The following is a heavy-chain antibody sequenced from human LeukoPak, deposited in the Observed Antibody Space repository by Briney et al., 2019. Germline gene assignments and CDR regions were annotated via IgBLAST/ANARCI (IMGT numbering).Heavy chain of an antibody. CDR3: ARSVDTAMAPYFDY. Sequence: GRSLRLSRAASGFTFSSYGMHWVRQAPGKGLEWVAVIWYDGSNKYYADSVKGRFTISRDNSKNTLYLQMNSLRAEDTAVYYCARSVDTAMAPYFDYWGQGTLVTVSS. CDR2: IWYDGSNK. D-gene: IGHD5-18*01. CDR1: GFTFSSYG. J-gene: IGHJ4*02. V-gene: IGHV3-33*01.